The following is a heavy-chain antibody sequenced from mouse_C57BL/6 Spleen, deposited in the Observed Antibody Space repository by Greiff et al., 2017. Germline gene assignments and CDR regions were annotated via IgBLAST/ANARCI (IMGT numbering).Heavy chain of an antibody. J-gene: IGHJ4*01. CDR1: GYTFTDYN. CDR3: ARKGNYYAMDY. V-gene: IGHV1-22*01. CDR2: INPNNGGT. Sequence: EVQRVESGPELVKPGASVKMSCKASGYTFTDYNMHWVKQSHGKSLEWIGYINPNNGGTSYNQKFKGKATLTVNKSSSTAYMELRSLTSEDSAVYYCARKGNYYAMDYWGQGTSVTVSS.